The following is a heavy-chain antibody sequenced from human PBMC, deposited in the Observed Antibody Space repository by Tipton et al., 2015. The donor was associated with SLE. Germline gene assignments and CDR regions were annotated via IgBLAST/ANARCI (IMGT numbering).Heavy chain of an antibody. CDR2: INHSGST. V-gene: IGHV4-34*01. CDR1: VGSFSGYY. Sequence: TLSLTCAVYVGSFSGYYWSWIRQPPGKGLEWIGEINHSGSTNYNPSLKSRVTISVDTSKNQFSLKLSSVTAADTAVYYCATGVSPFDYWGQGTLVTVSS. CDR3: ATGVSPFDY. J-gene: IGHJ4*02. D-gene: IGHD7-27*01.